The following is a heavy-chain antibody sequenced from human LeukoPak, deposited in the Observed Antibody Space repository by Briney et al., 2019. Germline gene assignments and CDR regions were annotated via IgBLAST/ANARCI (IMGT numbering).Heavy chain of an antibody. V-gene: IGHV3-30*02. CDR1: GFGFSSYA. CDR2: MRHDGSKK. J-gene: IGHJ4*02. Sequence: GGSLRLSCAASGFGFSSYAMHWGRQAPGKGLEWVAFMRHDGSKKYYADSGQDRFIISRDNSKNTLYLQMSALRTEDTAVYFCAKGTGSGSFLVDYWGQGTLVTVSS. D-gene: IGHD3-10*01. CDR3: AKGTGSGSFLVDY.